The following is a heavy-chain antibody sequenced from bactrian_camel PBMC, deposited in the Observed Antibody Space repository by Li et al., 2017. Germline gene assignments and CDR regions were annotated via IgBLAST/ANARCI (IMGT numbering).Heavy chain of an antibody. V-gene: IGHV3S67*01. Sequence: DVQLVESGGGSVAPGGSLQLSCDVSAYRYSTYCMAWFRQAPGKERDWVATDNGVGTTYYGDSVKGRFAISRDNANNTLLLQMTSLKPEDTAMYYCAAGRPGASCAVDYGTLRFTNYWGQGTQVTFS. D-gene: IGHD4*01. CDR2: DNGVGTT. J-gene: IGHJ4*01. CDR1: AYRYSTYC. CDR3: AAGRPGASCAVDYGTLRFTNY.